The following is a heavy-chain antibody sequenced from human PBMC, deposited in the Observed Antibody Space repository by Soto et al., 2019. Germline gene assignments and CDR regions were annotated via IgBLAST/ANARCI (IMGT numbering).Heavy chain of an antibody. CDR3: ARAVVVPAAIPGYYYYYGMDV. Sequence: AASVKVSCKASGYTFTSYYMHWVRQAPGQGLEWMGIINPSGGSTSYAQKFQGRVTMTRDTSTSTVYMELSSLRSEDTAVYYCARAVVVPAAIPGYYYYYGMDVWGQGTTVTVSS. CDR2: INPSGGST. J-gene: IGHJ6*02. CDR1: GYTFTSYY. D-gene: IGHD2-2*02. V-gene: IGHV1-46*01.